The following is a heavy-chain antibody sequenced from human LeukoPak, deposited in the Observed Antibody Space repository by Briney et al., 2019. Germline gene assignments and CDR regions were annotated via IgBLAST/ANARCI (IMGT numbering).Heavy chain of an antibody. CDR3: AGGFGDLFSLAYGMDV. D-gene: IGHD3-10*01. J-gene: IGHJ6*02. CDR2: IYDTGST. Sequence: PSETLSLTCTVSGGSISSYYWSWIRQPPGKGLEWIGYIYDTGSTNYNPSLRSRVTISVDTSENQFSLKLSSVTAADTAVYYCAGGFGDLFSLAYGMDVWGQGTTVTVSS. V-gene: IGHV4-59*08. CDR1: GGSISSYY.